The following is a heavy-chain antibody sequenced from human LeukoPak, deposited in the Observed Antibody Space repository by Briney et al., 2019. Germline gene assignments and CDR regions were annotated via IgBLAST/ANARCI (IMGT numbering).Heavy chain of an antibody. V-gene: IGHV1-69*01. D-gene: IGHD3-9*01. J-gene: IGHJ4*02. CDR2: IIPIFGTA. Sequence: GASVKVSCKASGGTFSSYAISWVRQAPGQGLEWMGGIIPIFGTANYAQKFQGRVTITADESTSTAYMELSSLRSEDTAVYYCARSYKITSGSFVDYWGQGTLVTVSS. CDR1: GGTFSSYA. CDR3: ARSYKITSGSFVDY.